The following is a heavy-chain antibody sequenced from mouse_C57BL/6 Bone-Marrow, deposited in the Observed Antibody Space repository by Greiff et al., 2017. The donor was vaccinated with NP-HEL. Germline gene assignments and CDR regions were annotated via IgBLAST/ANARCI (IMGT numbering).Heavy chain of an antibody. CDR2: ISSGSSTI. D-gene: IGHD2-3*01. CDR1: GFTFSDYG. J-gene: IGHJ2*01. CDR3: ARDGDGYYVYFDY. Sequence: EVQLQESGGGLVKPGGSLKLSCAASGFTFSDYGMHWVRQAPEKGLEWVAYISSGSSTIYYADTVKGRFTISRDNAKNTLFLQMTSLRSEDTAMYYCARDGDGYYVYFDYWGQGTTLTVSS. V-gene: IGHV5-17*01.